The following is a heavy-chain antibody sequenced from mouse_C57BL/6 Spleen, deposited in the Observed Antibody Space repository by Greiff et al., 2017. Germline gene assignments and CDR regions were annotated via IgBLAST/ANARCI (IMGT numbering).Heavy chain of an antibody. CDR3: ARRGEGGWYDYDGGFAY. J-gene: IGHJ3*01. Sequence: EVQLQQSGPELVKPGASVKISCKASGYTFTDYYMNWVKQSHGKSLEWIGDINPNNGGTSYNQKFKGKATLTVDKSSSTAYMELRSLTSEDSAVYYCARRGEGGWYDYDGGFAYWGQGTLVTVSA. V-gene: IGHV1-26*01. CDR2: INPNNGGT. D-gene: IGHD2-4*01. CDR1: GYTFTDYY.